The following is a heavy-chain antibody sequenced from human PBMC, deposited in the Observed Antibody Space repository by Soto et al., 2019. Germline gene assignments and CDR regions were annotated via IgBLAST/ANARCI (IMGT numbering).Heavy chain of an antibody. D-gene: IGHD4-17*01. CDR2: TSNRGST. Sequence: QVQLQESGPGLVKPSDTLSLSCVVSGYSITTNNWWGWVRQTPGKGLEWIVYTSNRGSTLYNQALRRRAAVAVDTSTNQFFLHLRSVTAVDTAVYYCARVVYGDYMKYLDSWGQGTLVTVSS. CDR1: GYSITTNNW. CDR3: ARVVYGDYMKYLDS. J-gene: IGHJ4*02. V-gene: IGHV4-28*03.